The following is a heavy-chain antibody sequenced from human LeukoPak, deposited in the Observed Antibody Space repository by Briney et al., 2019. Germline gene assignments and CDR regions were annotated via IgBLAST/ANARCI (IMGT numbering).Heavy chain of an antibody. CDR1: GYTFTTYY. Sequence: ASVKVSCKASGYTFTTYYIHWVRQAPGQGLEWMGIISPSGAITSYAQKFQGRVTMTSDMSTRTVYMELSSLRSEDTAVYYCARGLYYYDSSGYYDFDYWGQGTLVTVSS. CDR3: ARGLYYYDSSGYYDFDY. J-gene: IGHJ4*02. D-gene: IGHD3-22*01. V-gene: IGHV1-46*01. CDR2: ISPSGAIT.